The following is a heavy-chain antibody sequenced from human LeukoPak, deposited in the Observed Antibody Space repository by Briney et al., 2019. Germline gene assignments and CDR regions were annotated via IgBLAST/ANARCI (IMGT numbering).Heavy chain of an antibody. V-gene: IGHV4-34*01. CDR3: ARGLWFGELLQPPFGD. CDR2: INHSGST. J-gene: IGHJ4*02. CDR1: GGSFSGYY. Sequence: SGTLSLTCAVYGGSFSGYYWSWIRQPPGKGLEWIGEINHSGSTNYNPSLKSRVTISVDTSKNQFSLKLSSVTAADTAVYYCARGLWFGELLQPPFGDWGQGTLVTVAS. D-gene: IGHD3-10*01.